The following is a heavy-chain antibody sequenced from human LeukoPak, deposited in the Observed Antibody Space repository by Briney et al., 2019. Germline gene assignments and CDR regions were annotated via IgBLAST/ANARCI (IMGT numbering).Heavy chain of an antibody. V-gene: IGHV3-23*01. J-gene: IGHJ4*02. CDR2: ISGSDGGT. CDR3: AKGRSGSYSPTWDY. Sequence: GGSLRLSCAAPGFTFSSYAMSWVRQAPGKGLEWVSGISGSDGGTHYADSVKGRFTISRDNSKNTLYLQMNSLRAEDTALYYCAKGRSGSYSPTWDYWGQGTLVTVSS. CDR1: GFTFSSYA. D-gene: IGHD1-26*01.